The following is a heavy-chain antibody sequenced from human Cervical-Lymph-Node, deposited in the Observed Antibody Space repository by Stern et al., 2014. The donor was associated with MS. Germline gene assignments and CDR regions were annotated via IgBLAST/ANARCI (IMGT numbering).Heavy chain of an antibody. CDR1: GYAFTAFT. CDR3: ARESPSGWYNVEYFQH. Sequence: QLVQSGAEVKKPGASVRVSCKASGYAFTAFTIHWVRQAPGHSLEWMGWIRTANGATRVSQTLQGRVTISKDTTATTVYLEVSNLRSEDTAVYYCARESPSGWYNVEYFQHWGPGTLVTVSS. V-gene: IGHV1-3*04. D-gene: IGHD6-19*01. J-gene: IGHJ1*01. CDR2: IRTANGAT.